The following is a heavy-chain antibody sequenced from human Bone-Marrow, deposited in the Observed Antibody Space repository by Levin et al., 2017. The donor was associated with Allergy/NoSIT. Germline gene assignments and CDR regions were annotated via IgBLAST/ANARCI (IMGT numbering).Heavy chain of an antibody. D-gene: IGHD3-22*01. CDR1: GFTFDDYA. CDR3: AKARRFDYYDSSGYYGAFAD. J-gene: IGHJ4*02. CDR2: ISWNSGSI. V-gene: IGHV3-9*01. Sequence: GGSLRLSCAASGFTFDDYAMHWVRQAPGKGLEWVSGISWNSGSIGYADSVKGRFTISRDNAKNSLYLQMNSLRAEDTALYYCAKARRFDYYDSSGYYGAFADWGQGTLVTVSS.